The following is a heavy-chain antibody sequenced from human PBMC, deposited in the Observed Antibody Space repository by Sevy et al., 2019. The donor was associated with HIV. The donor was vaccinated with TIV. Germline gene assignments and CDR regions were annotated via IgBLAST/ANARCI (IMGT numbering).Heavy chain of an antibody. Sequence: GGSLRLSCVASGFTSSSYAMSWVRQAPGKGLEWVSSISESGAMTYYADSVKGRFTISRDNSKSTLYLQMNSLRAEDTAIHYCAKASIEVAATTGGVFDYWGQGTLVTVSS. V-gene: IGHV3-23*01. CDR1: GFTSSSYA. D-gene: IGHD6-19*01. CDR3: AKASIEVAATTGGVFDY. J-gene: IGHJ4*02. CDR2: ISESGAMT.